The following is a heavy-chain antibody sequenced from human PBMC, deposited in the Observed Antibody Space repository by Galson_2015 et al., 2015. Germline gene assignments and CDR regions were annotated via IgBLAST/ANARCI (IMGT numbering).Heavy chain of an antibody. J-gene: IGHJ6*02. D-gene: IGHD2-15*01. CDR3: ARLGYCSGGRCYYYGMDV. CDR2: ISYEGTGK. V-gene: IGHV3-30-3*01. Sequence: SLRLSCAAGGFTFNIYAMYWVRQAPGKGLECVAGISYEGTGKYYADSVKGRFTISRDSSKNTLYLQMNSLRPEDTAVYYCARLGYCSGGRCYYYGMDVWGQGTTVSVSS. CDR1: GFTFNIYA.